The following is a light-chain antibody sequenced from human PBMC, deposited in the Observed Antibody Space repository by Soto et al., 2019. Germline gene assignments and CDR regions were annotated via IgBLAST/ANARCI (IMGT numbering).Light chain of an antibody. J-gene: IGKJ4*01. CDR2: DAA. Sequence: DIQMTQSPSTLSASVADRVTIACRASQAISGYLAWYQRKPGKAPKLLIYDAANLQTGVSSRFSGSGSGTEFTLTINSLQPDDFATYYCQQYSGYPLTFGGGTKVEIK. V-gene: IGKV1-5*01. CDR3: QQYSGYPLT. CDR1: QAISGY.